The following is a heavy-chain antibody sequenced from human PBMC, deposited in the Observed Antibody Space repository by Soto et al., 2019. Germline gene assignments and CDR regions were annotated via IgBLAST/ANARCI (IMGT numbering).Heavy chain of an antibody. CDR2: ISGSGGGT. J-gene: IGHJ4*02. CDR1: GFTFSRNW. V-gene: IGHV3-23*01. CDR3: AKPPDYNWNDY. D-gene: IGHD1-20*01. Sequence: GGSLRLSCAASGFTFSRNWMHRVRQAPGKGLVWVSAISGSGGGTYYADSVKGRFTISRDNSKDTLYLQMNNLRAEDTAVYYCAKPPDYNWNDYWGQGTLVTSPQ.